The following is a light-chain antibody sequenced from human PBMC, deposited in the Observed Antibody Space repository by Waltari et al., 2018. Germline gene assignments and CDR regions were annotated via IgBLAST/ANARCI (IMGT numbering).Light chain of an antibody. CDR1: SAIHMW. V-gene: IGKV1-5*03. J-gene: IGKJ4*01. Sequence: DIQMTQSPSTLSASVGDRVTLPCRASSAIHMWLAWYQQKPGGAPNLLIHRASTLHTGVPSRFSGSGSGTEFTLTIASLQPDDFTTYFCQQYLTYPLTFGGGTRVEMK. CDR2: RAS. CDR3: QQYLTYPLT.